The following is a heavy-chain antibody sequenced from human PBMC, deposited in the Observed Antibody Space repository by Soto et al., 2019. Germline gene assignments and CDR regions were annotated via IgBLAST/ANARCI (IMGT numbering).Heavy chain of an antibody. Sequence: SETLSLTCAVSGGSISSSNWWSWVRQPPGKGLEWIGEIYHSGSTNYNPSLKSRVTISVDKSKNQFSLKLSSVTAAGTAVYYCARAYSSSSVSSEYYFDYWGQGTLVTVSS. CDR3: ARAYSSSSVSSEYYFDY. CDR1: GGSISSSNW. J-gene: IGHJ4*02. CDR2: IYHSGST. D-gene: IGHD6-6*01. V-gene: IGHV4-4*02.